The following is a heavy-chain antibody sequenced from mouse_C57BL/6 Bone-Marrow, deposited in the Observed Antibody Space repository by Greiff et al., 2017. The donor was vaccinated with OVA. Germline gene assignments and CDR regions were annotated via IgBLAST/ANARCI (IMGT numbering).Heavy chain of an antibody. J-gene: IGHJ1*03. CDR1: GFTFSSYA. D-gene: IGHD1-1*01. V-gene: IGHV5-9-1*02. CDR3: TSGDYGSSYWYFDV. CDR2: ISSGGDYI. Sequence: EVKLVESGEGLVKPGGSLKLSCAASGFTFSSYAMSWVRQTPEKRLEWVAYISSGGDYIYYADTVKGRFTISRDNARNTLYLQMSSLKSEDTAMYYCTSGDYGSSYWYFDVWGTGTTVTVSS.